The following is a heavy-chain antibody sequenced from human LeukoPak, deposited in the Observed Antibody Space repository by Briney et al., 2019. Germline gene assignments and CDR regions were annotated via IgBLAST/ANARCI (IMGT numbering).Heavy chain of an antibody. Sequence: RAGGSLRLSCAASGFTFSSYAMSWVRQAPGKGLEWVSSISGTSGSTFYADSVQGRFTISRDNSKNTLYLQMNSLRAEDTAVYYCAKVPFDWISSTNYYYMDVWGKGTTVTVSS. J-gene: IGHJ6*03. CDR3: AKVPFDWISSTNYYYMDV. CDR1: GFTFSSYA. V-gene: IGHV3-23*01. D-gene: IGHD3-9*01. CDR2: ISGTSGST.